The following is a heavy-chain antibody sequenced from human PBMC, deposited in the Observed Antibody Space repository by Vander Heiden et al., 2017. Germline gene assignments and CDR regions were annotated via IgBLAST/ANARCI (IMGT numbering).Heavy chain of an antibody. V-gene: IGHV3-74*01. CDR2: MNRDGSRT. CDR1: GFTFSNYW. J-gene: IGHJ4*02. Sequence: EVQLVESGGGLVQPGGSLRLSCAVSGFTFSNYWMQWVRQAPGKGLGGVSRMNRDGSRTSYADSVKGRCTISRDNAKNTLYLQMNSLRAEDTAVYYCAAFEFDDWGQGTLVTVSS. CDR3: AAFEFDD.